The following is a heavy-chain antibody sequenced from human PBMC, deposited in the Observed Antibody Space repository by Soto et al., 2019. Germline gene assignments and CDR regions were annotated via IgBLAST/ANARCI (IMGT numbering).Heavy chain of an antibody. J-gene: IGHJ4*02. D-gene: IGHD2-21*01. CDR2: ISYDGSNK. CDR3: ERGSALGWVDY. Sequence: QVQLVESGGGVVQPGRSLRLSCAASGFTFGSYAMHWVRQAPGKGLEWVAVISYDGSNKYYADSVKGRFTISRDNSKNALYLQMNSLRAQDTAVYYCERGSALGWVDYWGQGTLVTVCS. V-gene: IGHV3-30-3*01. CDR1: GFTFGSYA.